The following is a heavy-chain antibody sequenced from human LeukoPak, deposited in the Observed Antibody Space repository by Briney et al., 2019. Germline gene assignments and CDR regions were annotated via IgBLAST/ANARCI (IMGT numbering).Heavy chain of an antibody. CDR3: VRLSPYDSSGYYYDY. V-gene: IGHV3-13*01. D-gene: IGHD3-22*01. CDR2: IGTAGEI. CDR1: GFTFSSYD. J-gene: IGHJ4*02. Sequence: GGSLRLSCAASGFTFSSYDIHWVRQATGKGLEWVSGIGTAGEIYYPGSVKGRFTISRENAKNSLYLQMNSLRAGDTAVYYCVRLSPYDSSGYYYDYWGQGTLVTVSS.